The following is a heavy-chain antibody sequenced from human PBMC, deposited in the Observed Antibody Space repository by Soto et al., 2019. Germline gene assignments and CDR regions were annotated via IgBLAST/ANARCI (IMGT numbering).Heavy chain of an antibody. V-gene: IGHV3-13*05. CDR3: ARAGIWWNGMDV. J-gene: IGHJ6*02. CDR1: GFTFSSYD. D-gene: IGHD3-16*01. CDR2: IGTAGDQ. Sequence: GGSLRLSCAASGFTFSSYDMHWVRQATGKGLEWASAIGTAGDQYYPGSVKGRFTISRETAKNSLYLHMNSLRAGDTAVYYCARAGIWWNGMDVWGQGTTVTVSS.